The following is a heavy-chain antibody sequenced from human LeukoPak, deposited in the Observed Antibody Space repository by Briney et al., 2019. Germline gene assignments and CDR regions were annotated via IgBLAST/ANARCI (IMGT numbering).Heavy chain of an antibody. V-gene: IGHV3-66*01. CDR3: ARGDTMVRGVMYYYYGMDV. CDR1: GFTFSSYS. Sequence: GGSLRLSCAASGFTFSSYSMNWVRQAPGKGLEWVSVIYSGGSTYYADSVKGRFTISRDNSKNTLYLQMNSLRAEDTAVYYCARGDTMVRGVMYYYYGMDVWGQGTTVTVSS. D-gene: IGHD3-10*01. J-gene: IGHJ6*02. CDR2: IYSGGST.